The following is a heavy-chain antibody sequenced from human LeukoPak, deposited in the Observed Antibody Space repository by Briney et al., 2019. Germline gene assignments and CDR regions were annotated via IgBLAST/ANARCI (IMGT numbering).Heavy chain of an antibody. V-gene: IGHV3-23*01. J-gene: IGHJ4*02. CDR1: GFTFSSYG. Sequence: GGSLRLSCAASGFTFSSYGMSWVRQAPGKGLEWVSAISGSGGSTYYADSVKGRFTISRDNSKNTLYLQMNSLRAEDTAVYYCAKEQGPPSWNHYGSGSRSFDYWGQGTLVTVSS. D-gene: IGHD3-10*01. CDR2: ISGSGGST. CDR3: AKEQGPPSWNHYGSGSRSFDY.